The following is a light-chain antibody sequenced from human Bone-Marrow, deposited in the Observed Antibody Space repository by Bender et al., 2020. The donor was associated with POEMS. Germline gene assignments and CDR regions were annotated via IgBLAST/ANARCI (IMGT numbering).Light chain of an antibody. J-gene: IGLJ2*01. V-gene: IGLV3-25*02. CDR3: QVWDSDSAEA. CDR2: RDD. CDR1: TLPKRY. Sequence: SYELTQPPSVSVSPGQTARITCSGDTLPKRYASWYQQKPGQAPVLVMYRDDNRPSGIPERISGSKSGDTATLTISGVQPGDEGVYYCQVWDSDSAEAFGGGTKLAVL.